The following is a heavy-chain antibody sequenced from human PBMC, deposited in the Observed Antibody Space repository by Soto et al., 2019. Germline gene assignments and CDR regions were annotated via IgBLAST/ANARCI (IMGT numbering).Heavy chain of an antibody. CDR3: ARDSRIVAAHAMGSVGFAP. J-gene: IGHJ5*02. CDR2: ISTSSSNV. Sequence: PGGSLRLSCATSGFTFSSYSMNWVRQAPGKDLEWISSISTSSSNVYYADSVKGRFTISRDNAESSLYLQMNGLRAEDTAVYYCARDSRIVAAHAMGSVGFAPWGQGTLLTVSS. CDR1: GFTFSSYS. V-gene: IGHV3-21*01. D-gene: IGHD2-2*01.